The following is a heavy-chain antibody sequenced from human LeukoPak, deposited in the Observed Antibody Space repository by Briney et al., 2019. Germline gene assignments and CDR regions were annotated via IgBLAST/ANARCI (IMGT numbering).Heavy chain of an antibody. CDR2: ISDSGGTT. J-gene: IGHJ4*02. Sequence: PGGSLRLSCAASGFTFNSGAMTWVRQGPGKGLEWVSSISDSGGTTYYADSVKGRFTISRDNSKNTVYLQMNSLRAEDTALYYCAKGLGFLPQFDYWGQGTLVAVSS. D-gene: IGHD6-19*01. CDR1: GFTFNSGA. CDR3: AKGLGFLPQFDY. V-gene: IGHV3-23*01.